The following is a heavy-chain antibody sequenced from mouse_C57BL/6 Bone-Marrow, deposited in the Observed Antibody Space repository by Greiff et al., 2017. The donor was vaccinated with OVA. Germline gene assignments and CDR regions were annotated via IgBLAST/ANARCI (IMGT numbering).Heavy chain of an antibody. V-gene: IGHV5-4*03. Sequence: EVKLVESGGGLVKPGGSLKLSCAASGFTFSSYAMSWVRQTPEKRLEWVATISDGGSYTYYPDNVKSRFTISRDNAKTNLYLHMSHLTSEDTATSNCARATPHYYYGSSYVFDYWGQGTTLTVSS. CDR3: ARATPHYYYGSSYVFDY. D-gene: IGHD1-1*01. J-gene: IGHJ2*01. CDR2: ISDGGSYT. CDR1: GFTFSSYA.